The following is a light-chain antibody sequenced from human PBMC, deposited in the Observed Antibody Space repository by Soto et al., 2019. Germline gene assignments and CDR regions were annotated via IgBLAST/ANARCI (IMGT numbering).Light chain of an antibody. CDR2: FGS. CDR1: HSLVYNNTYNY. V-gene: IGKV2-28*01. CDR3: MQALQSLT. Sequence: EIVMTQSPLTLPVTPGEPASISCRSSHSLVYNNTYNYLDWYVQKPVQSPQLLIYFGSNRAPGVPDRFSGSGSGTDFTLKINRVEAEDVGTYYCMQALQSLTFGQGTRLEIK. J-gene: IGKJ5*01.